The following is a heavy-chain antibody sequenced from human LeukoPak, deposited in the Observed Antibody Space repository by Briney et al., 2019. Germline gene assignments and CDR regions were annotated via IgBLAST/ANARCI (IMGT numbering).Heavy chain of an antibody. Sequence: SETLSLTCTVSGGSISSYYWSWVRQPPGKGLEWIGYIYTSGSTNYNPSLKSRVTISVDTSKNQFSLKLSSVTAADTAVYYCAGEDVVVPAAVDYWGQGTLVTVSS. CDR3: AGEDVVVPAAVDY. CDR2: IYTSGST. J-gene: IGHJ4*02. D-gene: IGHD2-2*01. V-gene: IGHV4-4*09. CDR1: GGSISSYY.